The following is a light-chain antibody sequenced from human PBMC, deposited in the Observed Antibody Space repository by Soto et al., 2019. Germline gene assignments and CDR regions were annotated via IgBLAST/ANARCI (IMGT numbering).Light chain of an antibody. J-gene: IGLJ1*01. CDR1: SSDVGSYNL. CDR2: EGS. CDR3: CSYAGSWRV. Sequence: QSALTQPASVSWSPGQSITISCTGTSSDVGSYNLVSWYQQHPGKAPKLMIYEGSKRPSGVSNRFSGSKSGNTASLTISGLQAEDEADYYCCSYAGSWRVFGTGTKLTVL. V-gene: IGLV2-23*01.